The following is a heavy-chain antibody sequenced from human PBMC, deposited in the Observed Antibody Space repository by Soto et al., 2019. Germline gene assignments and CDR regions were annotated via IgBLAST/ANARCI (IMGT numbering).Heavy chain of an antibody. CDR2: MNPNSGNT. V-gene: IGHV1-8*01. CDR1: GYTFTCYD. D-gene: IGHD3-10*01. J-gene: IGHJ4*02. CDR3: ARAYYYGSRSYYLGY. Sequence: ASVKVSCKASGYTFTCYDINWVRQATGKGLEWMGWMNPNSGNTGNAQKFQGRVTMTRNTSISTAYIELSSLRSEDTAVYYCARAYYYGSRSYYLGYWGQGTLVTVSS.